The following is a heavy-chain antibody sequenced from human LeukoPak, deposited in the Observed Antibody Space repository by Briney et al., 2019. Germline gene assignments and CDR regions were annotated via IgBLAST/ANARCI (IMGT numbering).Heavy chain of an antibody. V-gene: IGHV3-7*03. CDR3: ARGQTTVTN. CDR2: IKQDVSEK. CDR1: VFTSTSYW. D-gene: IGHD4-17*01. J-gene: IGHJ4*02. Sequence: GRSLRLSCAVSVFTSTSYWISWVRHAPEKGLEWVSNIKQDVSEKYYVDSVKGRFTIFRDNAKNSLYLQMNSLRAEDTAVYFCARGQTTVTNWGQGTLVTVSS.